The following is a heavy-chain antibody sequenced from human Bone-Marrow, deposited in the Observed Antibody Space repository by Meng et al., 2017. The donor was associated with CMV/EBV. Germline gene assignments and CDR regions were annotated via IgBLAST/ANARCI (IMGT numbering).Heavy chain of an antibody. CDR3: ARGVMKFDCGGDCYSYYFDY. V-gene: IGHV1-2*02. Sequence: ASVKVSCKASGYTFTGYYMHWVRQAPGQGLEWMGWINPNSGGTNYAQKFQGRVTMTRDTSISTAYMELSRLRSDDTAVYYCARGVMKFDCGGDCYSYYFDYWGQGTLVTVSS. CDR2: INPNSGGT. J-gene: IGHJ4*02. D-gene: IGHD2-21*01. CDR1: GYTFTGYY.